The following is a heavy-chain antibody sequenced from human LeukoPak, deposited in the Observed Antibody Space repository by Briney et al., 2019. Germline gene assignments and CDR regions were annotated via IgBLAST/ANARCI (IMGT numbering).Heavy chain of an antibody. V-gene: IGHV3-64D*06. D-gene: IGHD6-13*01. CDR2: ISSNGGGT. CDR1: GFTFSSYA. CDR3: VKDGIAAASRGVRWFDP. J-gene: IGHJ5*02. Sequence: PGGSLRLSCSASGFTFSSYAMHWVRQAPGKGLEYVSAISSNGGGTYYADSVKGRFTISRDNSKNTLYLQMSSLRAEDTAVYYCVKDGIAAASRGVRWFDPWGQGTLVTVSS.